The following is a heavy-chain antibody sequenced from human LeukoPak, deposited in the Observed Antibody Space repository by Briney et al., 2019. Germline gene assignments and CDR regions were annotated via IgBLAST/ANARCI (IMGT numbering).Heavy chain of an antibody. Sequence: GGSLRLSCAASGFTVSSNYMNWVRQAPGKGLEWVSVIYSGGSTYYADSVKGRFTISRDNSKNALYLQMNSLRAEDTAVYYCAKVAEVGATGYYYYMDVWGKGTTVTISS. J-gene: IGHJ6*03. CDR1: GFTVSSNY. D-gene: IGHD1-26*01. V-gene: IGHV3-66*01. CDR2: IYSGGST. CDR3: AKVAEVGATGYYYYMDV.